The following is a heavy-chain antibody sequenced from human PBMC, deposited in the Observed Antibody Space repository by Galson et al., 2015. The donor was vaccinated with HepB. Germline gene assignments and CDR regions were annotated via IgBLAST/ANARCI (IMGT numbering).Heavy chain of an antibody. Sequence: SLRLSCAGSEFIFSNYWMGWVRQAPGKGLEWVANIKQDGSEKYYVDSVKGRFTISRDNAENSMYLQMNSLRAEDTAVYHCARILWVGRTWYFDLWGRGTLVTVSS. D-gene: IGHD2-21*01. V-gene: IGHV3-7*01. CDR2: IKQDGSEK. CDR1: EFIFSNYW. J-gene: IGHJ2*01. CDR3: ARILWVGRTWYFDL.